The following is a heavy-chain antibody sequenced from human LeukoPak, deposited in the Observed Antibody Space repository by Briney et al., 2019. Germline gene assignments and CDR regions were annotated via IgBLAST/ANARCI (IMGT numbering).Heavy chain of an antibody. Sequence: PGGSLRLSCAASGFAFSSNWMHWVRQTPGKGLVWVSRINSGGSGTSYAASVEGRFTISRDNAKNTLYLQMNSLRAEDTAVYYCAKGGGYYYDSSGYPDYWGQGTLVTASS. V-gene: IGHV3-74*01. CDR3: AKGGGYYYDSSGYPDY. D-gene: IGHD3-22*01. CDR2: INSGGSGT. CDR1: GFAFSSNW. J-gene: IGHJ4*02.